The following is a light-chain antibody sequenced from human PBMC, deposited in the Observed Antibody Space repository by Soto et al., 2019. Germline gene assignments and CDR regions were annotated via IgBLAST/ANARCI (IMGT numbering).Light chain of an antibody. CDR1: QRISNIY. CDR3: QQYENYWT. V-gene: IGKV3-20*01. J-gene: IGKJ1*01. CDR2: GAS. Sequence: EIVLTQSPGTLSLSPGERLTLSCRASQRISNIYLAWYQQRPGQAPRLLIYGASTRATGVPARFSGGGSGTEFTLTISNLQPDDFATYYCQQYENYWTFGQGTKVDIK.